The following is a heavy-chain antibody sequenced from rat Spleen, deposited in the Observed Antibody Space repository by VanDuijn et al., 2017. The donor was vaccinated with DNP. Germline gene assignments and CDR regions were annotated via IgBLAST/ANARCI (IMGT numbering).Heavy chain of an antibody. D-gene: IGHD1-11*01. V-gene: IGHV2-19*01. J-gene: IGHJ4*01. CDR3: SRYGEYTALDA. Sequence: QVQLKESGPAMVQPSQTLSLTCTVSGFSFPDYSVHWVRQPPGKVLEWIAALSSGEVTFYNSALKSRLSISRHTPKSQFFLKMSSLQTEDTAIYYCSRYGEYTALDAWGQGTSVTVSS. CDR2: LSSGEVT. CDR1: GFSFPDYS.